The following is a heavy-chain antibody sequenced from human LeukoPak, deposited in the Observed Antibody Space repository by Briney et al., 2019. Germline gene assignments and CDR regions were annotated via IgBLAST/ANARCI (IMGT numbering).Heavy chain of an antibody. V-gene: IGHV4-4*02. D-gene: IGHD2-2*01. Sequence: SETLSLTCAVSGGSISSSNWWSWVRQPPGKGLEWIGEIYHSGSTNYNPSLKSRVTISVDKSKNQFSLKLSSVTAADTAVYYCARGRGVWLPAADYWGQGTLVTVSS. CDR2: IYHSGST. CDR3: ARGRGVWLPAADY. J-gene: IGHJ4*02. CDR1: GGSISSSNW.